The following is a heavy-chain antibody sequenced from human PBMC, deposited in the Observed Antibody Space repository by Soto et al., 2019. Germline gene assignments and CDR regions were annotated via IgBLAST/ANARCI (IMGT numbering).Heavy chain of an antibody. CDR2: IKQDGSEK. CDR1: GFTFSSYW. V-gene: IGHV3-7*05. J-gene: IGHJ6*02. Sequence: GGSLRLSCAASGFTFSSYWMSWVRQAPGKGLEWVANIKQDGSEKYYVDSVKGRFTISRDNAKNSLYLQMNSLRAEDTAVYYCARGFFGGADIVLYGMDVWGQGTTVTVSS. D-gene: IGHD2-15*01. CDR3: ARGFFGGADIVLYGMDV.